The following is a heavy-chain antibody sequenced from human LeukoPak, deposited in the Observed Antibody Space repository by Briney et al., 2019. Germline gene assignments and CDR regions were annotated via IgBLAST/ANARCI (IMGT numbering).Heavy chain of an antibody. V-gene: IGHV3-23*01. Sequence: GGSLRLSCAASGFTFSSYAMNWVRQAPGKGLEWVSTISGSAGNTYYGDSVKGRFTISRDNSKNMLFLQMNSLRAADTAVYYCAKDSSSSNYYYGMDVWARGPRSPSP. D-gene: IGHD6-6*01. CDR1: GFTFSSYA. CDR2: ISGSAGNT. CDR3: AKDSSSSNYYYGMDV. J-gene: IGHJ6*02.